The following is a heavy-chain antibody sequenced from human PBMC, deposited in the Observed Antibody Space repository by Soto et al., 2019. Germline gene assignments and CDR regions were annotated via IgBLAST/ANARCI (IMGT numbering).Heavy chain of an antibody. Sequence: DVVLEESGGGFIKPGGSLKLSCATAGFTFDKAWLSWVRQAPGRGLEWVGRIKSKNDGETTDYAAPVKGRFTISRDDSKETLYLQMNCLKSEDTAVYYCTTGLGQQQAVFDFWGQGTPVTVSS. CDR1: GFTFDKAW. D-gene: IGHD6-13*01. CDR3: TTGLGQQQAVFDF. V-gene: IGHV3-15*01. J-gene: IGHJ4*02. CDR2: IKSKNDGETT.